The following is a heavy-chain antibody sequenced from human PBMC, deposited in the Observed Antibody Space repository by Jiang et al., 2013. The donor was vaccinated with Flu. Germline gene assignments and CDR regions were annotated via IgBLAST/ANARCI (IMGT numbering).Heavy chain of an antibody. CDR3: ARANYGDLNWFDP. J-gene: IGHJ5*02. D-gene: IGHD4-17*01. Sequence: GIINPSGGSTSYAQKFQGRVTMTRDTSASTAYMELSSLRSEDTAVYYCARANYGDLNWFDPWGQGTLVTVSS. V-gene: IGHV1-46*01. CDR2: INPSGGST.